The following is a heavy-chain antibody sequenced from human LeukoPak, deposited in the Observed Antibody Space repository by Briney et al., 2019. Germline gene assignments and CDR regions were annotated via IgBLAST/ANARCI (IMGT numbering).Heavy chain of an antibody. Sequence: GGTLRLSCAASGFSFSNYGMNWVRQAPGKGLEWVSGIIGSGGTTYYADSVKGRFTISRDNSKNTLYLQMNSLRAEDTAVYYCAKEAPNYYGSGSPFDYWGQGTLVTVSS. CDR3: AKEAPNYYGSGSPFDY. D-gene: IGHD3-10*01. J-gene: IGHJ4*02. CDR1: GFSFSNYG. V-gene: IGHV3-23*01. CDR2: IIGSGGTT.